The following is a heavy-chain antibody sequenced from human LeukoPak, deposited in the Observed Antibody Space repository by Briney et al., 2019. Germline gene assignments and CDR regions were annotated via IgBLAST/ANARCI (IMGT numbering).Heavy chain of an antibody. D-gene: IGHD5-12*01. J-gene: IGHJ4*02. CDR3: AGTEVATISAFDY. CDR2: IYTSGST. Sequence: SETLSLTCTASGGSISSYYWSWNRQPPGKGLEWIGYIYTSGSTNYNPSLKSRVTISVDTSKNQFSLKLSSVTAADTAVYYCAGTEVATISAFDYWGQGTLVTVSS. CDR1: GGSISSYY. V-gene: IGHV4-4*09.